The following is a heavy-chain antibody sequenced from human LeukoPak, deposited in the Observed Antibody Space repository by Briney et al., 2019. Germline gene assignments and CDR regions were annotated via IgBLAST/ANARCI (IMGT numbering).Heavy chain of an antibody. V-gene: IGHV1-2*02. J-gene: IGHJ3*02. Sequence: ASVKVSCKASGYTFTGYYMHWVRQAPGQGLEWMGWINPNSGGTNYAQKFQGRVTMTRDTSISTAYMELSRLRSDDTAVYYCARSRDYVWGSLKGDAFDIWGQGTMVTVSS. D-gene: IGHD3-16*01. CDR3: ARSRDYVWGSLKGDAFDI. CDR2: INPNSGGT. CDR1: GYTFTGYY.